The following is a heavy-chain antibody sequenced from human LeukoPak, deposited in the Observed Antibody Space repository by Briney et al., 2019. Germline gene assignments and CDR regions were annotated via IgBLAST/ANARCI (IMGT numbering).Heavy chain of an antibody. V-gene: IGHV4-59*01. CDR2: IYYTGST. CDR3: ARRMTVSATNWFDP. D-gene: IGHD5/OR15-5a*01. CDR1: GASISSSF. J-gene: IGHJ5*02. Sequence: SETLSLTCTVSGASISSSFWTWVRQSPGKGLEWLAYIYYTGSTNLNPSLKSRLTISVDPSKNQFSLRLSSVTAADTAIYYCARRMTVSATNWFDPWGQGTLVTVSS.